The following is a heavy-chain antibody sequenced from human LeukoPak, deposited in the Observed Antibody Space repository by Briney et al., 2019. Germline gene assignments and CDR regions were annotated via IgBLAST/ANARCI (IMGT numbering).Heavy chain of an antibody. CDR3: ARGLGYCSSTSCMGYYGMDV. J-gene: IGHJ6*02. V-gene: IGHV4-34*01. D-gene: IGHD2-2*01. Sequence: SETLSLTCAVYGGSFSGYYWSWIRQPPGKGLEWIGEINHSGSTNYNPSLKSQVTISVDTSKNQSSLKLSSVTAADTAVYYCARGLGYCSSTSCMGYYGMDVWGQGTTVTVSS. CDR1: GGSFSGYY. CDR2: INHSGST.